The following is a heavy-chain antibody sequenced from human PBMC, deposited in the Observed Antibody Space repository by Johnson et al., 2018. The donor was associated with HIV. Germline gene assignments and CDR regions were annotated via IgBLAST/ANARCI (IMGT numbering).Heavy chain of an antibody. D-gene: IGHD2-21*01. V-gene: IGHV3-23*04. CDR3: AKDCVGVWWSRAFDI. CDR1: GFTFSIYA. J-gene: IGHJ3*02. Sequence: VQLVESGGGLVQPGGSLRLSCAASGFTFSIYAMSWVRQAPGKGLEWVSAISGSGGSTYYAESVKGRFTISRDNSMNTLYLQMNSLRADDTAVYYCAKDCVGVWWSRAFDIWGQGTMVTVSS. CDR2: ISGSGGST.